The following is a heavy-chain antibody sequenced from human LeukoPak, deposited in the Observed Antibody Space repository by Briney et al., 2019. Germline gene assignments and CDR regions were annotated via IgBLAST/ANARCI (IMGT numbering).Heavy chain of an antibody. J-gene: IGHJ4*02. CDR3: AKGDRSSSGWYVDDY. V-gene: IGHV3-15*01. Sequence: GGSLRLSCAASGFTFSNAWMSWVRQAPGKGLEWVGRIKSKTDGGTTDYAAPVKGRFTISRDNSKNTLYLQMNSLRAEDTAVYYCAKGDRSSSGWYVDDYWGQGTLVTVSS. CDR2: IKSKTDGGTT. D-gene: IGHD6-19*01. CDR1: GFTFSNAW.